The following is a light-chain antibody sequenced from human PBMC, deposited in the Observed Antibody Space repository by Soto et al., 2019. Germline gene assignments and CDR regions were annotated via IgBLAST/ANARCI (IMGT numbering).Light chain of an antibody. J-gene: IGKJ1*01. V-gene: IGKV1-39*01. CDR3: QQTYSTPPWT. CDR2: DAS. Sequence: DIHLTQSPSSLSASVGDRVTISCRATQGIGTYLTWYQQKPGRAPNLLIYDASTLQTGAPSRFSGRASATDFTLTSSSLQPEDVGTYCCQQTYSTPPWTFGQGTKVDIK. CDR1: QGIGTY.